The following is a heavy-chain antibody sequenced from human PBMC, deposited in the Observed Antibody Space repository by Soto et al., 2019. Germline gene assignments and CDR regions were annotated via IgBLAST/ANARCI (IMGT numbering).Heavy chain of an antibody. CDR2: INPNSGGT. CDR1: GYTFTGYY. CDR3: ARQTMIGGDAFDI. D-gene: IGHD3-22*01. J-gene: IGHJ3*02. Sequence: ASVKVSCKASGYTFTGYYMHWVRQAPGQVLEWMGWINPNSGGTNYAQKFQGWVTMTRDTSISTAYMELSRLRSDDTAVYYCARQTMIGGDAFDIWGQGTMVTVSS. V-gene: IGHV1-2*04.